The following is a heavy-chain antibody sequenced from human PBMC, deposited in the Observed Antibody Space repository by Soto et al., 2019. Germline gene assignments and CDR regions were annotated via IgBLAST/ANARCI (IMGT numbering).Heavy chain of an antibody. CDR1: GFSLSTTEVG. D-gene: IGHD3-9*01. Sequence: QITLKESGPTLVKPTQTLTLTCTFSGFSLSTTEVGVAWIRQPPGKALEWLALIYWDDDKRYSPSLKSRLTSHQDTSKNQVVLRMSNLDPVDTATYYCAHRFDWYYFDYWGQGILVTVSS. CDR2: IYWDDDK. V-gene: IGHV2-5*02. J-gene: IGHJ4*02. CDR3: AHRFDWYYFDY.